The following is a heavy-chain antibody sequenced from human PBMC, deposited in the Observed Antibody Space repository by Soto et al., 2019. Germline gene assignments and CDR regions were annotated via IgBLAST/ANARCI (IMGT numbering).Heavy chain of an antibody. D-gene: IGHD3-22*01. J-gene: IGHJ4*02. CDR3: ARGTLASSYDSSGYFDY. CDR2: INHSGST. CDR1: GGSFSGYY. V-gene: IGHV4-34*01. Sequence: NPSETLSLTCAVYGGSFSGYYWSWIRQPPGKGLEWIGEINHSGSTNYNPSLKSRVTISVDTSKNQFSLKLSSVTAADTAVYYCARGTLASSYDSSGYFDYWGQGTLVTVSS.